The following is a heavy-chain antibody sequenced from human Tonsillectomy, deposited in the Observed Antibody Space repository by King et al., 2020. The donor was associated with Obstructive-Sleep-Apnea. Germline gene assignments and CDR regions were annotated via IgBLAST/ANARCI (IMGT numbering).Heavy chain of an antibody. CDR2: INPNSGGT. CDR3: ARDQGGISLGDYYYGMDV. CDR1: GYTFTGYY. V-gene: IGHV1-2*05. Sequence: QLVQSGAEVKKPGASVKVSCRASGYTFTGYYMHWVRQAPGQGLEWMGRINPNSGGTNYAQKFQGRVTMTRDTSISTAYMELSRLRSDDTVVYYCARDQGGISLGDYYYGMDVWGQGTTVTVSS. J-gene: IGHJ6*02. D-gene: IGHD3-16*01.